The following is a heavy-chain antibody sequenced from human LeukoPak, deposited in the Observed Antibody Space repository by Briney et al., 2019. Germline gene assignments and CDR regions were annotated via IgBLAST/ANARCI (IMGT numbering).Heavy chain of an antibody. CDR3: ARERGGYYFDY. Sequence: PGGSLRLSCAGSEFTFSNYWMTWARQAPGKGLEWVANIKKDGSEKYYVDSVKGRFTITRDNGKNLLYLQMNSLRADDTAVYYCARERGGYYFDYWGQGTLVTVSS. CDR2: IKKDGSEK. CDR1: EFTFSNYW. J-gene: IGHJ4*02. V-gene: IGHV3-7*01. D-gene: IGHD3-10*01.